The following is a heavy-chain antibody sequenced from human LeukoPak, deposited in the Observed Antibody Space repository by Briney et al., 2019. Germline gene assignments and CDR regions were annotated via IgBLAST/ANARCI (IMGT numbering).Heavy chain of an antibody. CDR1: SGSITISSYY. CDR3: ARHDMGVAVAGSFDC. J-gene: IGHJ4*02. CDR2: IYYSGST. D-gene: IGHD6-19*01. V-gene: IGHV4-39*01. Sequence: SETLSLTCTVSSGSITISSYYWGWIRQPPGKGLEWIGSIYYSGSTYYNPSLKSRVTISVDTSKNQFSLKLSSVTAADAAIYYCARHDMGVAVAGSFDCWGQGTVVTVSS.